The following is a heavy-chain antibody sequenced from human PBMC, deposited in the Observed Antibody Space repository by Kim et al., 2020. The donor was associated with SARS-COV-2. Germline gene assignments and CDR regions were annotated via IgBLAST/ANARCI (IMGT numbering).Heavy chain of an antibody. CDR2: INHSGST. CDR3: ARALQQLVGGPGWFDP. CDR1: GGSFSGYY. V-gene: IGHV4-34*01. Sequence: SETLSLTCAVYGGSFSGYYWSWIRQPPGKGLEWIGEINHSGSTNYNPSLKSRVTISVDTSKNQFSLKLSSVTAADTAVYYCARALQQLVGGPGWFDPWGQGTLVTVSS. J-gene: IGHJ5*02. D-gene: IGHD6-13*01.